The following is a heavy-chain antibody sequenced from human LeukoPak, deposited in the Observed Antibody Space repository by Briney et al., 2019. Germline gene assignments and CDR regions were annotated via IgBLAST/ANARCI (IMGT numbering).Heavy chain of an antibody. D-gene: IGHD5-24*01. CDR1: GFTFSSSA. V-gene: IGHV3-23*01. Sequence: GGSLRLSCAASGFTFSSSAMSWVRQAPGKGLEWVSSISGSGSGGSTYYADSVKGRFTISRDNSKNTLYLQMNSLIAEDTAVYYCAKSGYNRFDYWGEGTLITVSS. CDR3: AKSGYNRFDY. CDR2: ISGSGSGGST. J-gene: IGHJ4*02.